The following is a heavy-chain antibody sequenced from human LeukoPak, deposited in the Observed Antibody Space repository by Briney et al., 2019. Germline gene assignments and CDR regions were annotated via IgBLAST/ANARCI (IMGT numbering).Heavy chain of an antibody. V-gene: IGHV3-30*02. J-gene: IGHJ4*02. CDR2: IRYDGDNK. CDR1: GFTFSTFG. CDR3: AKVPPGCSTTNCYNPFDY. Sequence: GGSLRLSCAASGFTFSTFGMHWVRQTPGKGLELVAYIRYDGDNKYYADSLKGRFTISRDNAKNTLYLQMNSMRTEDTAVYYCAKVPPGCSTTNCYNPFDYWGQGTLVTVSS. D-gene: IGHD2-2*02.